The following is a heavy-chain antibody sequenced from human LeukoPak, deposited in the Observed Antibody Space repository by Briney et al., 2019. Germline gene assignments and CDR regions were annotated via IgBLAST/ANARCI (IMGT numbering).Heavy chain of an antibody. CDR3: AKSAHWTVTPENYFDY. D-gene: IGHD4-17*01. Sequence: GGSLRLSCAVSGFTFSSYAMSWVRQAPGKGLEWVSAISGSGGSKYYADSVKGRFTISRDNSKNTLYLQMNSLRAEDTAVYYCAKSAHWTVTPENYFDYWGQGTLVTVSS. CDR2: ISGSGGSK. V-gene: IGHV3-23*01. CDR1: GFTFSSYA. J-gene: IGHJ4*02.